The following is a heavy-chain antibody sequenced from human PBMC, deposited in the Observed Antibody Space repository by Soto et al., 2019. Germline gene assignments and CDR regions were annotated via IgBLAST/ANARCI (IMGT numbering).Heavy chain of an antibody. Sequence: SSETQSLTCPVSGGSISSTNYYWGWIRQPPGKGLEWIGSIYYTGNTFYNPSLKSRVTLSADTSKNQFSLKVTSVTAADTAVYYCARHDFYGSGSYYRKGFYYYFGLDVWGQGTTVTVS. V-gene: IGHV4-39*01. CDR3: ARHDFYGSGSYYRKGFYYYFGLDV. CDR1: GGSISSTNYY. D-gene: IGHD3-10*01. CDR2: IYYTGNT. J-gene: IGHJ6*02.